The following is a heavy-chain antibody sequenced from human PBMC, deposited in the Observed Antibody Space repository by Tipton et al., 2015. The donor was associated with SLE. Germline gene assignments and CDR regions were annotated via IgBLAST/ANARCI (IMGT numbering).Heavy chain of an antibody. CDR1: GFTFSSYA. D-gene: IGHD3-10*01. CDR3: AKDTGRGFFDL. J-gene: IGHJ2*01. Sequence: SLRLSCTVSGFTFSSYAMHWVRQAPGKGLEWVAVISYDGSNKYYADSVKGRFTISRDNSKNTLYLHMNSLRADDTAIYTCAKDTGRGFFDLWGRGTLVTVSS. V-gene: IGHV3-30*04. CDR2: ISYDGSNK.